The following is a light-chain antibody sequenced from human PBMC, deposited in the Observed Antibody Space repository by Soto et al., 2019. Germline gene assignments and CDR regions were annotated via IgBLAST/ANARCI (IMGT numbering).Light chain of an antibody. V-gene: IGKV3-11*01. CDR2: VAS. CDR3: QKRMILPPRT. J-gene: IGKJ4*01. Sequence: EVVLTQSPATLSLSPGERATLSCRASQSFDHNLLWYQQKPVLAPRLLIYVASTMATGIPARFSGSGSGTDFTITISSIEPADCAVYYCQKRMILPPRTLGGGTKVEIK. CDR1: QSFDHN.